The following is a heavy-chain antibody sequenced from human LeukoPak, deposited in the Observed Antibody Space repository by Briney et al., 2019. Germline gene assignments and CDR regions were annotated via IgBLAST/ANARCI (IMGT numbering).Heavy chain of an antibody. V-gene: IGHV1-18*01. J-gene: IGHJ4*02. D-gene: IGHD4-23*01. Sequence: GASVKVSCKASGYTFTSFGISWVRQAPGQGLEWMGWISAYNGNTNYAQKLQGRVTMTTDTSTSTAYMELRSLRSDDTAVYYCARDQDYGGNSGLDYFDYWGQGTLVTVSS. CDR1: GYTFTSFG. CDR3: ARDQDYGGNSGLDYFDY. CDR2: ISAYNGNT.